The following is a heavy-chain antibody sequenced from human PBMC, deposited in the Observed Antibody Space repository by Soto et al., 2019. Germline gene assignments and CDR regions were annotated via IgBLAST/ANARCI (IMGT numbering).Heavy chain of an antibody. CDR3: ARGGRYSSSCPWY. D-gene: IGHD6-13*01. Sequence: ASVKLDCKASGYSLTIYAMHCVLQTPGQRLEWMGWINAGNGNTKYSQKFQGRVTITRDTSASTAYMELSSLRSEDTAVYYCARGGRYSSSCPWYWGQGTLVTVHS. J-gene: IGHJ4*02. CDR2: INAGNGNT. CDR1: GYSLTIYA. V-gene: IGHV1-3*01.